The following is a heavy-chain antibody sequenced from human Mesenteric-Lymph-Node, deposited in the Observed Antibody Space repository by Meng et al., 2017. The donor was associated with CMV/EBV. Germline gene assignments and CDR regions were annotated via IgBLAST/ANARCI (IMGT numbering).Heavy chain of an antibody. CDR1: GYSFTNYY. Sequence: CRTSGYSFTNYYMRWVRQAPGRGLGWIGTIYCSSGSTNYAQKTQGRVTMSSDTSTRTVYMEMSSLRSEDTAVYYCVGGGAVAATGDDWGQGTLVTVSS. CDR2: IYCSSGST. V-gene: IGHV1-46*04. D-gene: IGHD2-15*01. J-gene: IGHJ4*02. CDR3: VGGGAVAATGDD.